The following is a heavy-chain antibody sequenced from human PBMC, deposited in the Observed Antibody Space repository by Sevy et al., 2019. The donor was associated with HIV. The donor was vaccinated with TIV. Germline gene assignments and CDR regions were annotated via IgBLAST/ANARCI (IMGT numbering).Heavy chain of an antibody. J-gene: IGHJ1*01. V-gene: IGHV3-21*01. CDR3: ARAYSSGWYGYFQH. D-gene: IGHD6-19*01. CDR2: ISSSSSYI. Sequence: GFLRLSCAASGFTFSSYSMNWGRQAPGKGVGWGGSISSSSSYIYYAEFVKGRFTISRDNAKNSLYLQMNSLRAEDTAVYYCARAYSSGWYGYFQHWGQGTLVTVSS. CDR1: GFTFSSYS.